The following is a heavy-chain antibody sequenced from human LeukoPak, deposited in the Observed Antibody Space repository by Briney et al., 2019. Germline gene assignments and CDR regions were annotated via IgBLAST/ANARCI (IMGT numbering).Heavy chain of an antibody. CDR3: ARESPSYGYFDY. CDR1: GGTFSSYA. J-gene: IGHJ4*02. Sequence: SVKVSCKASGGTFSSYAISWVRQAPGQGLEWMEGIIPIFGTANYAQKFQGRVTITADGSTSTAYMELSSLRSEDTAVYYCARESPSYGYFDYWGQGTLVTVSS. D-gene: IGHD5-18*01. CDR2: IIPIFGTA. V-gene: IGHV1-69*01.